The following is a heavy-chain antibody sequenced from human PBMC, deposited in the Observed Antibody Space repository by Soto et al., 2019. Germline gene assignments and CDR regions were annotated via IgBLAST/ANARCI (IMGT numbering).Heavy chain of an antibody. CDR1: GFTFSSYA. CDR3: ARDQAIFGVVTTMIAPVDY. CDR2: ISYDGSNK. V-gene: IGHV3-30-3*01. Sequence: GSLRLSCAASGFTFSSYAMHWVRQAPGKGLEWVAVISYDGSNKYYADSVKGRFTISRDNSKNTLYLQMNSLRAEDTAVYYCARDQAIFGVVTTMIAPVDYWGQGTLVTVSS. J-gene: IGHJ4*02. D-gene: IGHD3-3*01.